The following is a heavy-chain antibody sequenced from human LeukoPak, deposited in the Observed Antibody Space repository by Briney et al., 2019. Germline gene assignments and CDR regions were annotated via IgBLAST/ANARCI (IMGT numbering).Heavy chain of an antibody. V-gene: IGHV1-18*01. Sequence: ASVKVSCKASGYTFTSYGISWVRQAPGQGLEWMGWVSAYNGNTNYAQKLQGRVTMTTDTSTSTAYMELRSLRSDDTAVYYCARRSRYSSGWSSKDWFDPWGQGTLVTVSS. J-gene: IGHJ5*02. CDR2: VSAYNGNT. CDR3: ARRSRYSSGWSSKDWFDP. D-gene: IGHD6-19*01. CDR1: GYTFTSYG.